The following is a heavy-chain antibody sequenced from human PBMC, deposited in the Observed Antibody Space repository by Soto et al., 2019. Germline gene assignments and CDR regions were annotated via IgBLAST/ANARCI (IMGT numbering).Heavy chain of an antibody. CDR3: ARAHVMVMAGSTFDY. J-gene: IGHJ4*01. CDR1: GYSISSGSY. V-gene: IGHV4-38-2*02. CDR2: IYHGGTT. Sequence: SETLSLTCTVSGYSISSGSYWGWIRQPPGKGPEWIASIYHGGTTFYNPSFKSRITISVDTSHNQFSLNLRSVTAADTAVYYCARAHVMVMAGSTFDYWGHGTLVTVSS. D-gene: IGHD6-19*01.